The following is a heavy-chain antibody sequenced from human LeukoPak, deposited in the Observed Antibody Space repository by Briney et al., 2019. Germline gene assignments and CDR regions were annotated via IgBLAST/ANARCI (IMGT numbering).Heavy chain of an antibody. V-gene: IGHV1-69*04. J-gene: IGHJ3*02. CDR2: IIPILGIA. CDR1: GGTFSSYA. Sequence: SVKVSCKASGGTFSSYAISWVRQAPGQGLEWMGRIIPILGIANYAQKFQGRVTITADKSTSTAYMELSSLRSEDTAVYYCTTNGHPQGAFDIWGQGTMVTVSS. CDR3: TTNGHPQGAFDI.